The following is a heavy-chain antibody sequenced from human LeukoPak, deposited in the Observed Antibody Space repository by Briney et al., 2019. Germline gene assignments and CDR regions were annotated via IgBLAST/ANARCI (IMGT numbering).Heavy chain of an antibody. D-gene: IGHD2-15*01. J-gene: IGHJ4*02. CDR2: IYYSGST. CDR3: ARGWPPTGVSSGGDY. CDR1: GGSISSYY. V-gene: IGHV4-59*12. Sequence: SETLSLTCTVSGGSISSYYWSWIRQPPGKGLEWIGYIYYSGSTNYNPSLKSRVTISVDTSKNQFSLKLSSVTAADTAVYYCARGWPPTGVSSGGDYWGQGTLVTVSS.